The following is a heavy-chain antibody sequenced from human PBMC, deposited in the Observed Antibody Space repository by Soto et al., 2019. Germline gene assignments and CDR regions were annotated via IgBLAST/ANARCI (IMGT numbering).Heavy chain of an antibody. J-gene: IGHJ4*02. V-gene: IGHV3-7*01. CDR1: GFTFSTYW. D-gene: IGHD2-2*01. CDR2: IKEDGSEE. CDR3: ATAISSPFSNFDY. Sequence: EVQLVQSGGDLVQPGGSLRLSCVASGFTFSTYWMTWVRQAPGMGLEWVAGIKEDGSEEVYVDSVKGRFSISRDNAKTSLYLQRNSRRAEDTAVYYCATAISSPFSNFDYWGQGSLVTVSS.